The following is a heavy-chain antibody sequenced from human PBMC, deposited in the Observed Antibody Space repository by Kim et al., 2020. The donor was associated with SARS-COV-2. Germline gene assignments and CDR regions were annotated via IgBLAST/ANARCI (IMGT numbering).Heavy chain of an antibody. CDR2: IIPILGIA. V-gene: IGHV1-69*04. J-gene: IGHJ1*01. CDR1: GGTFSSYA. D-gene: IGHD3-10*01. CDR3: PSPHPYYYGSGTRDYYYF. Sequence: SVKVSCKASGGTFSSYAINWVRQAPGQGLEWMGRIIPILGIANFAQKFQGRVTITADKSTTTAYMELSSLRSEDTAVYDCPSPHPYYYGSGTRDYYYF.